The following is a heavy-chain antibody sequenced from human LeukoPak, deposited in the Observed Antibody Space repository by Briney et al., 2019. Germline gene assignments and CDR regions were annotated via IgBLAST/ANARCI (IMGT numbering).Heavy chain of an antibody. CDR3: AKDHWYSSKPVRGAFDI. CDR2: ISYDGSNK. Sequence: PGGSLRLSCAASGFTFSDYYMSWIRQAPGKGLEWVAVISYDGSNKYYADSVKGRFTISRDNSKNTLYLQMNSLRAEDTAVYYCAKDHWYSSKPVRGAFDIWGQGTMVTVSS. D-gene: IGHD6-13*01. J-gene: IGHJ3*02. CDR1: GFTFSDYY. V-gene: IGHV3-30*18.